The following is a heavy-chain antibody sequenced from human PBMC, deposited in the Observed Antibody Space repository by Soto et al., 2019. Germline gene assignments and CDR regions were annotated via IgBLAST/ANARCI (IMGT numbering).Heavy chain of an antibody. CDR1: GFTFSSYA. J-gene: IGHJ5*02. V-gene: IGHV3-23*01. D-gene: IGHD5-12*01. CDR2: ISGSGGST. Sequence: EVQLLESGGGLVQPGGSLRLSCAASGFTFSSYAMSWVHQAPGKGLEWVSAISGSGGSTYYADSVKGRFTISRDNSKNTLYLQMNSLRAEDTAVYYCAKGRDIVATVGGWFDPWGQGTLVTVSS. CDR3: AKGRDIVATVGGWFDP.